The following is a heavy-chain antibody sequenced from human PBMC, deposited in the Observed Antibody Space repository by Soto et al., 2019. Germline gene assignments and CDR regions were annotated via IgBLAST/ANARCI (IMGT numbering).Heavy chain of an antibody. CDR1: GFTFDDYA. CDR2: LSWNSGII. J-gene: IGHJ4*02. V-gene: IGHV3-9*01. CDR3: AKDRAPGETTDGGEYFDF. D-gene: IGHD1-1*01. Sequence: EVQLVESGGGLVQPGKSLRLSCVASGFTFDDYAMDWVRQAPGKGLEWVSGLSWNSGIIGYAGSVKGRFTISRDNAKNSLYLQMPSLRADDTALYYCAKDRAPGETTDGGEYFDFWGQGTLVTVSS.